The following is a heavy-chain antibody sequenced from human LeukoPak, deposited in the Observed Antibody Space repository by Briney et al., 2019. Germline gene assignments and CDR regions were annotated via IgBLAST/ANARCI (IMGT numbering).Heavy chain of an antibody. CDR1: GGSISSGGYY. V-gene: IGHV4-31*03. CDR2: IYYSGST. D-gene: IGHD3-3*01. CDR3: ASGPYDFWSGYDYYYYMDV. J-gene: IGHJ6*03. Sequence: SETLSLTCTVSGGSISSGGYYWSWIRQQPGKGLEWIGYIYYSGSTYYNPSLKSRVTISVDTSKNQFSLKLSSVTAADTAVYYCASGPYDFWSGYDYYYYMDVWGKGTTVTVSS.